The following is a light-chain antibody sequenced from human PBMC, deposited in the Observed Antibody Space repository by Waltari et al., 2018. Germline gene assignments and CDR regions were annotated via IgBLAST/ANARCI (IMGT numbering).Light chain of an antibody. J-gene: IGLJ3*02. CDR1: SSDVGGFNY. CDR2: DVS. Sequence: QSALTQPRPVSGSPGQSVTISCTGTSSDVGGFNYVPWYQQHPGKAPQLMIYDVSKRPSGVPDRFSGSKSGNTASLTISGLQAEDEADYYCCSYAGSYTWVFGGGTKLTVL. CDR3: CSYAGSYTWV. V-gene: IGLV2-11*01.